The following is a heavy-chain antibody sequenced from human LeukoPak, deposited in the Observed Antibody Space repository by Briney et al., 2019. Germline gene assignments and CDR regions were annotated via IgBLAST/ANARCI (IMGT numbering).Heavy chain of an antibody. Sequence: PSETLSLTCTVPGGSISSYYWSWIRQPPGKGLEWIGYIYYSGSTNYNPSLKSRVTISVDTSKNQFSLKLSSVTAADTAVYCCARENDYGDYRIDYWGQGTLVTVSS. V-gene: IGHV4-59*01. J-gene: IGHJ4*02. CDR1: GGSISSYY. D-gene: IGHD4-17*01. CDR3: ARENDYGDYRIDY. CDR2: IYYSGST.